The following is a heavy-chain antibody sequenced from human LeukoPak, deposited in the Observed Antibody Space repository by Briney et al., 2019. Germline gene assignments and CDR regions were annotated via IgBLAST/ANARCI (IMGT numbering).Heavy chain of an antibody. D-gene: IGHD4-17*01. J-gene: IGHJ4*02. CDR1: GVSISSGIYS. CDR3: ARDNGDYPYYFDF. V-gene: IGHV4-30-2*01. Sequence: SETLSLTCAVSGVSISSGIYSWNWIRQPPGKGLEWIGYIYHSGSTYYNPSLKSRVTILVDRSKNQFSLKLSSVTAADTAVYYCARDNGDYPYYFDFWGQGTLVTVSS. CDR2: IYHSGST.